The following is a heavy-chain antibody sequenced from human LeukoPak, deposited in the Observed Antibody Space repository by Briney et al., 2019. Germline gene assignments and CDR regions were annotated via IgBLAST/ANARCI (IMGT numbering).Heavy chain of an antibody. CDR1: GFTFSSYG. CDR2: INPNGGST. CDR3: VRGAGGTYDY. J-gene: IGHJ4*02. V-gene: IGHV3-64*01. Sequence: GGSLRLSCAASGFTFSSYGMHWVRQAPGKGLEYVSAINPNGGSTYSANSVKGRFTISRDNSKNTLYLQMGSLRAEDMAVYYCVRGAGGTYDYWGQGTLVTVSS.